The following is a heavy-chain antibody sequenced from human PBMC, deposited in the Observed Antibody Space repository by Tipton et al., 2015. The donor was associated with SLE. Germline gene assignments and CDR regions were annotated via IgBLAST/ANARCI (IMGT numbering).Heavy chain of an antibody. D-gene: IGHD3-10*01. Sequence: TLSLTCTVSGGSVTSGKYYWNWIRQTPGQGLEWIGCISHSGSTNYNPSLKSRVTISTDTPKNQFSLRVNSVTSADTAIYYCARDWRGYYGSQAFYYYGMNVWGQGTTVVVPS. CDR2: ISHSGST. V-gene: IGHV4-61*01. CDR3: ARDWRGYYGSQAFYYYGMNV. CDR1: GGSVTSGKYY. J-gene: IGHJ6*02.